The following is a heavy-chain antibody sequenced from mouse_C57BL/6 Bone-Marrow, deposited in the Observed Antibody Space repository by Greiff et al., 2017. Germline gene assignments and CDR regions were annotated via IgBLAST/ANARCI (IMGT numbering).Heavy chain of an antibody. D-gene: IGHD2-3*01. Sequence: EVQLQQSGAELVRPGASVKLSCTASGFNIKDDYIHWVKQRPEQGLEWIGWIDPEIGDTEYASKFQGKATITSDTSSNTAYLQLSRLTSEDTAVYYCSSVDGNYFDFWGQGTPLTVAS. CDR1: GFNIKDDY. CDR3: SSVDGNYFDF. CDR2: IDPEIGDT. J-gene: IGHJ2*01. V-gene: IGHV14-4*01.